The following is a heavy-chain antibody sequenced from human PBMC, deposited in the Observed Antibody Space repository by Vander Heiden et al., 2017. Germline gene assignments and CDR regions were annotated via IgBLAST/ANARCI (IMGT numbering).Heavy chain of an antibody. CDR3: VRGANWDDLPKPYGMDV. CDR2: MNPDSGNT. D-gene: IGHD1-20*01. J-gene: IGHJ6*01. CDR1: GNSFTGYD. Sequence: QVQLVQSGAEVKKPGASVKVSCKASGNSFTGYDVNWVRQATGQGLEWMGWMNPDSGNTGYAQKFQGRVTMTRNTSISTAYLELSSLRSEDTAVYYCVRGANWDDLPKPYGMDVWGQVSTVTVS. V-gene: IGHV1-8*01.